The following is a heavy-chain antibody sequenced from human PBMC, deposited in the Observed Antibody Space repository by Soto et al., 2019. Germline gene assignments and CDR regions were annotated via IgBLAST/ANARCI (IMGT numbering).Heavy chain of an antibody. CDR2: ISWNSGRI. CDR3: AKDNQVPMAREDKFEK. D-gene: IGHD3-10*01. V-gene: IGHV3-9*01. CDR1: VFPFCDDS. J-gene: IGHJ4*02. Sequence: SXRLSLPPAVFPFCDDSCRVFRQAPGKGLEFVSGISWNSGRIGYADSVKGRFTTYRENAQKSLYLQMKSMRRDEKALYYRAKDNQVPMAREDKFEKWGKGPLVNVYS.